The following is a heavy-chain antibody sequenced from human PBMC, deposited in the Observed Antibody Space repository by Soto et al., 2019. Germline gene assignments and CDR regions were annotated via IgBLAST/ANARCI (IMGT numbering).Heavy chain of an antibody. J-gene: IGHJ6*02. CDR3: ARGTSPPFLRAGMDV. Sequence: QVQLVESGGGVVQPGRSLRLSCAASGFTFSSYTMNWVRQAPGKGLDWVAVMSFDGTNKYYADSVRGRFTISRDNSKKTLYLQMTSLRPDDTAMYYCARGTSPPFLRAGMDVWGQGTTVTVSS. V-gene: IGHV3-30-3*01. CDR1: GFTFSSYT. CDR2: MSFDGTNK.